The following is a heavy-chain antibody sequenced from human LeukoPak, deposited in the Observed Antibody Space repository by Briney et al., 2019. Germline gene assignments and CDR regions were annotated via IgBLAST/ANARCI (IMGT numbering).Heavy chain of an antibody. D-gene: IGHD1-1*01. J-gene: IGHJ3*02. CDR2: IRYDGSNK. V-gene: IGHV3-30*02. Sequence: HPGGSLRLSCAASGFTFSSYGMHWVRQAPGKGLEWVAFIRYDGSNKYYADSVRGRFTISEDNSKNTLYLQMNSLRAEDTAVYYCAKPLRYNWNDDAFDIWGQGAMVTVSS. CDR3: AKPLRYNWNDDAFDI. CDR1: GFTFSSYG.